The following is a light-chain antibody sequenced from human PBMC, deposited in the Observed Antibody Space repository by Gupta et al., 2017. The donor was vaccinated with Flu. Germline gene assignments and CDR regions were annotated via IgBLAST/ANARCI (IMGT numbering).Light chain of an antibody. J-gene: IGLJ2*01. CDR2: DVS. Sequence: QSALTQPRSVSGSPGQSATISCTGTSSDVGGYNYVSWYQQHPGKAPTLMIYDVSKRPAGVPDRFSGSKSGNTASLTISGLQAEDEADYYCCSDAGSYTVVFGGGTKLTVL. CDR1: SSDVGGYNY. V-gene: IGLV2-11*01. CDR3: CSDAGSYTVV.